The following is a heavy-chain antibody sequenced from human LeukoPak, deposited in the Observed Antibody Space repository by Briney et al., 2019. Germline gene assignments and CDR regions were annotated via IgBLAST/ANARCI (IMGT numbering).Heavy chain of an antibody. D-gene: IGHD3-10*01. CDR2: ISSSGSTI. J-gene: IGHJ3*02. CDR1: GFTFSSYE. Sequence: GGSLRLSCAASGFTFSSYEMNWVRQAPGKGLEWVSYISSSGSTIYYADSVKGRFTISRDNAKNSLYLQMNSLRADDTAVYYCARARERLRGALDICGQGTMVTVSS. CDR3: ARARERLRGALDI. V-gene: IGHV3-48*03.